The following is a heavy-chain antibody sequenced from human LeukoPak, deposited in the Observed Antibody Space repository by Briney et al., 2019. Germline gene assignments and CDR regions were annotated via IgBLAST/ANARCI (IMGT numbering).Heavy chain of an antibody. V-gene: IGHV3-30-3*01. D-gene: IGHD3-22*01. CDR2: ISYDGSVK. CDR3: ARDDSSGYYWYYGDN. CDR1: GFIFSSYA. J-gene: IGHJ4*02. Sequence: PGGSLRLSCAASGFIFSSYAMHWVRQAPGKGLEWVAVISYDGSVKYFADSVKGRFTISRDNSKNTLYLQMNSLRAEDTAVYYCARDDSSGYYWYYGDNWGQGTLVTVSS.